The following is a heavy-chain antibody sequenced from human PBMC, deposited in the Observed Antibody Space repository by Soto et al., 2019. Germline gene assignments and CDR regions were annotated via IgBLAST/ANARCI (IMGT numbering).Heavy chain of an antibody. CDR1: GYTFTTYT. V-gene: IGHV1-3*01. Sequence: QVQLVQSGAEVKKPGASVKVSCNASGYTFTTYTMHWVRQAPGQRLEWMGWINAGNGNTKYSQKFQGRVTITRDTSASTAYIELSSLRSEDTAVYYCARDHYYGSGSYNYFDYWGQGTLVTVSS. CDR3: ARDHYYGSGSYNYFDY. CDR2: INAGNGNT. J-gene: IGHJ4*02. D-gene: IGHD3-10*01.